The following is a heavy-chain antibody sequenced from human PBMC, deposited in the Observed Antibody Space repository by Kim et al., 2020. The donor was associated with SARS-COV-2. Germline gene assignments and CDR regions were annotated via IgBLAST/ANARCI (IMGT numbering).Heavy chain of an antibody. CDR1: GFTFSSYS. CDR2: ISSSSSYI. V-gene: IGHV3-21*01. D-gene: IGHD3-10*01. J-gene: IGHJ6*02. Sequence: GGSLRLSCAASGFTFSSYSMNWVRQAPGKGLEWVSSISSSSSYIYYADSVKGRFTISRDNAKNSLYLQMNSLRAEDTAVYYCARDLDEWFGELLGYYGMDVWGQGTTVTVSS. CDR3: ARDLDEWFGELLGYYGMDV.